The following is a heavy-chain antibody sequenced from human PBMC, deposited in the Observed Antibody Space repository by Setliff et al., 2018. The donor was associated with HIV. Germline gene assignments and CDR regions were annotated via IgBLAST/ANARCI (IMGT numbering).Heavy chain of an antibody. CDR2: ISWNSGNT. Sequence: SLRLSCVASGFTFEDYAMNWVRQVPGKGLEWVSGISWNSGNTAYAASVKGRFTISRDNSKKTLYLQMDSLRPEDTAVYYCAKARSEYQLMPWYYYMDVWGQGTTVTVSS. CDR1: GFTFEDYA. V-gene: IGHV3-9*01. CDR3: AKARSEYQLMPWYYYMDV. J-gene: IGHJ6*03. D-gene: IGHD2-2*01.